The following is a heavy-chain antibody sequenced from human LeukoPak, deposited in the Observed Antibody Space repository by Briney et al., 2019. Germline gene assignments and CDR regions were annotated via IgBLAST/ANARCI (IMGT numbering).Heavy chain of an antibody. D-gene: IGHD3-22*01. V-gene: IGHV3-48*04. Sequence: SGGSLRLSCEASGFTFSSYGMNWVRQAPGKGLEWISYITTSSGTKHYADSVKGRFTISRDNAKNSLYLQMNSLRAEDTAVYYCARDSVHGYYDSSGYSTLFDYWGQGTLVTVSS. J-gene: IGHJ4*02. CDR3: ARDSVHGYYDSSGYSTLFDY. CDR1: GFTFSSYG. CDR2: ITTSSGTK.